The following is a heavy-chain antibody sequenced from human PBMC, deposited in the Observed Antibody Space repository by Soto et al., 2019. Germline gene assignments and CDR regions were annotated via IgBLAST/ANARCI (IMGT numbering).Heavy chain of an antibody. J-gene: IGHJ4*02. D-gene: IGHD6-19*01. V-gene: IGHV1-69*12. Sequence: HVQLVQSGAEVKKPGSSVKVSWKASGGTFSTYPISWVRQAPGQGLEWMGGIVPIIGTANYAQKFQGRVTITADESTSTAYMELSSLSSEDTAVYFCARDQGSGWYYFEYWGQGTLVTVSS. CDR2: IVPIIGTA. CDR3: ARDQGSGWYYFEY. CDR1: GGTFSTYP.